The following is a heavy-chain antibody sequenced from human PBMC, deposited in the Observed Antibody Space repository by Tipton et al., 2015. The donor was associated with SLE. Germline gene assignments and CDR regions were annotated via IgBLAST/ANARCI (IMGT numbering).Heavy chain of an antibody. Sequence: SLRLSCAASGFTFSSYSMNWVRQVPGKGLAWVSRIETDGRSTAYADSVKGRFTMSRDNARNSLFLQLSSLRADDTAVYYCARHYYGSGSHWDFYYYYGLDVWGRGTTVTVSS. J-gene: IGHJ6*02. CDR2: IETDGRST. CDR1: GFTFSSYS. D-gene: IGHD3-10*01. V-gene: IGHV3-74*01. CDR3: ARHYYGSGSHWDFYYYYGLDV.